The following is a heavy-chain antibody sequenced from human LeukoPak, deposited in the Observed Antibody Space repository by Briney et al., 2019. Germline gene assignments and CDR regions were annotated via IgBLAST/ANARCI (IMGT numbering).Heavy chain of an antibody. CDR1: GYTFTGYY. D-gene: IGHD5-18*01. CDR3: ARGGSVGYSYAEGIDY. V-gene: IGHV1-8*02. J-gene: IGHJ4*02. CDR2: INPNSGNT. Sequence: GASVKVSCKASGYTFTGYYMHWVRQAPGQGLEWMGWINPNSGNTGYAQKFQGRVTMTRNTSISTAYMELSSLRSEDTAVYYCARGGSVGYSYAEGIDYWGRGTLVTVSS.